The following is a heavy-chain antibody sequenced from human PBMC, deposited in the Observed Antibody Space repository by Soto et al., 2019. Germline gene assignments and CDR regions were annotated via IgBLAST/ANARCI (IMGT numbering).Heavy chain of an antibody. CDR1: GYTFTSYA. CDR2: INAGNGNT. CDR3: ARASGLHLYYYGMDV. V-gene: IGHV1-3*01. Sequence: DSVKVSCKASGYTFTSYAMHWVRQAPGQRLEWMGWINAGNGNTKYSQKFQGRVTITRDTSASTAYMELSSLRSEDTAVYYCARASGLHLYYYGMDVWGQGTTVTVSS. D-gene: IGHD3-3*01. J-gene: IGHJ6*02.